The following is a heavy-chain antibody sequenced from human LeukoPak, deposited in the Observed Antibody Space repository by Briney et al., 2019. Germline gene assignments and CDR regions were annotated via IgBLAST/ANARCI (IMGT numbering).Heavy chain of an antibody. D-gene: IGHD3-10*01. V-gene: IGHV3-30*04. Sequence: GRSLRLSCAASGFTFSSYAIHWVRQAPGKGLEWVAAISYDGGNKYYADSVKGRFTISRDNSKNTLYLQVNSLRAEDTAVHYCARDSFDPTGFDPWGQGTLVTVSS. CDR2: ISYDGGNK. J-gene: IGHJ5*02. CDR1: GFTFSSYA. CDR3: ARDSFDPTGFDP.